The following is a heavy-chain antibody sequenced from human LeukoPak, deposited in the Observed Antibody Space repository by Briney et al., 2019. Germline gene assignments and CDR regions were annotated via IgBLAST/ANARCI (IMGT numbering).Heavy chain of an antibody. CDR2: ISNSSSNI. CDR3: ARDPGLSGYYLDL. Sequence: PGGSLTLSCAASGFNFFSYNMNWVRQAPGKGLEWVSYISNSSSNIYYADSVRGRFTMSRDNAKKSLTLQMNSLGAEDTAVYYCARDPGLSGYYLDLWGQGTLVTVSS. CDR1: GFNFFSYN. V-gene: IGHV3-48*01. D-gene: IGHD3-3*01. J-gene: IGHJ5*02.